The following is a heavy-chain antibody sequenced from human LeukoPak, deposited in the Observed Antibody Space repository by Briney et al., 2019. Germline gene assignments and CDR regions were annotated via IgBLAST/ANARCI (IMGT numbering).Heavy chain of an antibody. V-gene: IGHV3-23*01. J-gene: IGHJ4*02. Sequence: PGGSLRLSCAASGFTFSNNAKNWVRQAPGKGLEWVSSLSGSSGSTYYADSVKGRFTISRDNSKNTLYLQMNSLRAEDTAVYYCARVTPLVAFIDYWGQGTLVTVSS. CDR2: LSGSSGST. CDR3: ARVTPLVAFIDY. D-gene: IGHD5-12*01. CDR1: GFTFSNNA.